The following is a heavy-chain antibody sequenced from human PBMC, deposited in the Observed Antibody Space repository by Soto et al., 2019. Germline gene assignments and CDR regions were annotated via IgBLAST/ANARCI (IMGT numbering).Heavy chain of an antibody. D-gene: IGHD3-9*01. Sequence: QVQLQQWGAGPLRPLETLSLTCGVSGGSFSGYYWAWIRQSPGKGLEWIGEINDRGSINYNPSLKSRASISVDTSKNHYSLNLGSVTAADTAVYYCARESHDILTGPPWVWYFDLWGRGTLVTVSS. J-gene: IGHJ2*01. CDR3: ARESHDILTGPPWVWYFDL. V-gene: IGHV4-34*01. CDR1: GGSFSGYY. CDR2: INDRGSI.